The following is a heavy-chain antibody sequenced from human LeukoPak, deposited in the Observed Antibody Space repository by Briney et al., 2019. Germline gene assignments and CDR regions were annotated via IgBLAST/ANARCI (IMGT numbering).Heavy chain of an antibody. Sequence: ASETLSLTCAVYGGSFSGYYWSWIRQPPGKGLEWIGEINHSGSTNYNPSLKSRVTISVDTSKNQFSLKLSSVTAADTAVYYCARHSGDWAYDAFDIWGQGTMVTVSS. CDR2: INHSGST. D-gene: IGHD2-21*02. J-gene: IGHJ3*02. V-gene: IGHV4-34*01. CDR3: ARHSGDWAYDAFDI. CDR1: GGSFSGYY.